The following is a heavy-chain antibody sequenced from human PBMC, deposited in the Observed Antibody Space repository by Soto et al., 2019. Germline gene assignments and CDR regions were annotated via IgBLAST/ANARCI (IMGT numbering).Heavy chain of an antibody. J-gene: IGHJ6*02. CDR2: IYYSGST. CDR3: ARDDSSPSDRYYYYGMNV. V-gene: IGHV4-59*01. CDR1: GGSISSYY. Sequence: SETLSLTCTVSGGSISSYYWSWIRQPPGKGLEWIGYIYYSGSTNYNPSLKSRVIISADTSRNQLSLKLTSVTAADTAVYYCARDDSSPSDRYYYYGMNVWGQGTTVTVSS. D-gene: IGHD6-6*01.